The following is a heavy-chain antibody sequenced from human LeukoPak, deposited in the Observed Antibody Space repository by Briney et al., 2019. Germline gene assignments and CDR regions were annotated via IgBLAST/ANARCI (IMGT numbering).Heavy chain of an antibody. CDR3: ARVPHGETIFGVVLYWFGP. Sequence: SETLSLTCTVSSYSISSGYYWGWIRQPPGKGLEWIGSIYHSGSAYYNPSLKSRVTISVDTSKNQFSLKVNSVTTADTAVYYCARVPHGETIFGVVLYWFGPWGQGTLVTVSS. CDR2: IYHSGSA. CDR1: SYSISSGYY. V-gene: IGHV4-38-2*02. D-gene: IGHD3-3*01. J-gene: IGHJ5*02.